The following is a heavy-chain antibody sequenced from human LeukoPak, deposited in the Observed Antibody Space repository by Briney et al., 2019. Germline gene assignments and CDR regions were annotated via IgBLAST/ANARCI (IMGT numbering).Heavy chain of an antibody. D-gene: IGHD2-8*01. CDR1: GGSFSGYY. CDR3: ARAPTLYCTNGVCHYYYYCYMDV. Sequence: PSETLSLTCAAYGGSFSGYYSSWLRQPQGKGLEWIGEIKHSGSTKYNPSLKSRVSISVDTSKNQFSLKLSSVTTADTAVYSCARAPTLYCTNGVCHYYYYCYMDVWGKGTTLTVSS. CDR2: IKHSGST. V-gene: IGHV4-34*01. J-gene: IGHJ6*03.